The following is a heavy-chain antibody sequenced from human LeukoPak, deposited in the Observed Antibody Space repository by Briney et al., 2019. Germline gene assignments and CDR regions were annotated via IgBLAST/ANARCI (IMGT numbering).Heavy chain of an antibody. D-gene: IGHD6-19*01. Sequence: SETLSLTCTVSGGSISSSSYYWGWIRQPPGKGLEWIGSIYYSGSTYYNPSLKSRVTISVDTSKNQFSLKLSSVTAADTAVYYCARQQWLQRTFDIWGQGTVVTVSS. CDR1: GGSISSSSYY. V-gene: IGHV4-39*01. CDR3: ARQQWLQRTFDI. CDR2: IYYSGST. J-gene: IGHJ3*02.